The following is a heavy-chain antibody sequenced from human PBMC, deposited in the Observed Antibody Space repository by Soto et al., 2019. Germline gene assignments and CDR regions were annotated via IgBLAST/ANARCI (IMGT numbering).Heavy chain of an antibody. J-gene: IGHJ6*02. CDR2: ISAYKGNT. CDR1: GYTFTSYG. CDR3: ARLGGDIVVVVAALKPYYYYYGMDV. D-gene: IGHD2-15*01. Sequence: ASVKVSCKASGYTFTSYGISWVRQAPGQGLEWMGWISAYKGNTNYAQKLQGRVTMTTDTSTSTAYMELRSLRSDDTAVYYCARLGGDIVVVVAALKPYYYYYGMDVWGQGTTVTVSS. V-gene: IGHV1-18*04.